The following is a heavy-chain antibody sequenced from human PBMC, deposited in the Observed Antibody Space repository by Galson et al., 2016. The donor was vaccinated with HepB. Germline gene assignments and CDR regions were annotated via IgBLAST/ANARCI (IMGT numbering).Heavy chain of an antibody. V-gene: IGHV3-53*01. Sequence: SLRLSCAASGFTFSDAWMSWVRQAPGKGLEWLSVIYSGCSTYYADSVKGRFTISRDSSKNTVYLQMNNLRVEDTAVYYCAVEDVIAVAGPEFHYYYGMDVWGQGTTVTVCS. CDR2: IYSGCST. D-gene: IGHD6-19*01. CDR1: GFTFSDAW. J-gene: IGHJ6*02. CDR3: AVEDVIAVAGPEFHYYYGMDV.